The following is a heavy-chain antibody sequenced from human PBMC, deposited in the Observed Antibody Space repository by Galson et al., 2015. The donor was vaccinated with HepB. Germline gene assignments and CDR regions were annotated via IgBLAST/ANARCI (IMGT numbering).Heavy chain of an antibody. J-gene: IGHJ5*02. D-gene: IGHD3-10*01. Sequence: SVKVSCKASGYTFTSYGISWVRQAPGQGLEWMGWISAYNGNTNYAQKLQGRVTMTTDTSTSTAYMELRSLRSDDTAVYYCARDRRVLLWFGELLPGGWFDPWGQGTLVTVSS. CDR3: ARDRRVLLWFGELLPGGWFDP. CDR2: ISAYNGNT. CDR1: GYTFTSYG. V-gene: IGHV1-18*04.